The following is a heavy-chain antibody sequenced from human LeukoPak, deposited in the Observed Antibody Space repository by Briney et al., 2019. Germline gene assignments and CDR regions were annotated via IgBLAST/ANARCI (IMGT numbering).Heavy chain of an antibody. J-gene: IGHJ4*02. Sequence: GGSLRLSCAASGFTFSNYAMSWVRQAPGKGLEWVSGLSSGGGSTYYADSVKGRFTISRDNSKNTLYLQMNSLRAEDTAVYYCTRDLTGRYSIDYWGQGTLVTVSS. CDR2: LSSGGGST. CDR3: TRDLTGRYSIDY. CDR1: GFTFSNYA. D-gene: IGHD1-26*01. V-gene: IGHV3-23*01.